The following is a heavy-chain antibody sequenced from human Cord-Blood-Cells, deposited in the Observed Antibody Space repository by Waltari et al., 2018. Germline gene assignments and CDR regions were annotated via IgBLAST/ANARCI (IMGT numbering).Heavy chain of an antibody. CDR3: AKGSFSFFDY. J-gene: IGHJ4*02. CDR1: GFTFSSYG. CDR2: IRYDGSNT. Sequence: QVQLVESGGGVVQPGGSLRLSCAASGFTFSSYGMHWVRQAPGKGLEWGAFIRYDGSNTYYADSMKGRFTISRDNYKNTLYLQMNSLRAADTAVYYCAKGSFSFFDYWGQGTLVTVSS. V-gene: IGHV3-30*02.